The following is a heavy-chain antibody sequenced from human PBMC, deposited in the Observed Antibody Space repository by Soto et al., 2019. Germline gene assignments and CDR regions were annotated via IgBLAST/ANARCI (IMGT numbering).Heavy chain of an antibody. CDR3: AREYVNFYHSGRAFVI. J-gene: IGHJ3*02. V-gene: IGHV6-1*01. Sequence: SQTLSFTCAISGDSVSSNSAAWNWIRQSPSRGLEWLGRTYYRSKWYNDYAVSVKSRITINPDTSKNQFSLQLNSVTPEDTAVYYCAREYVNFYHSGRAFVIWYQGPMLTL. CDR2: TYYRSKWYN. CDR1: GDSVSSNSAA. D-gene: IGHD3-10*01.